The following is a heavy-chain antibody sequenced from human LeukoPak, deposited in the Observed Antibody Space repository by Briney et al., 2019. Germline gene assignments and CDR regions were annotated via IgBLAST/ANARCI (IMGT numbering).Heavy chain of an antibody. J-gene: IGHJ3*02. CDR1: GFTFSDYY. CDR3: ARATTGYSSGWWRAFDI. V-gene: IGHV3-11*01. D-gene: IGHD6-19*01. CDR2: ISSSGSTI. Sequence: GSLRLSCAASGFTFSDYYMSWIRQAPGKGLEWVSYISSSGSTIYYADSVKGRFTISRDNAKNSLYPQMNSLRAEDTAVYYCARATTGYSSGWWRAFDIWGQGTMVTVSS.